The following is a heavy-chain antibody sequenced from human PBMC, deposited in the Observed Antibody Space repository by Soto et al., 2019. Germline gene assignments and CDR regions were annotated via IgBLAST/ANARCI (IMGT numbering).Heavy chain of an antibody. CDR3: ARDRGGGGDYAPYDY. CDR2: ITVYNGNT. J-gene: IGHJ4*02. V-gene: IGHV1-18*01. CDR1: GYTFTTYA. Sequence: GASVTVSCKTSGYTFTTYALTWVRQAPGQGLEWMGWITVYNGNTNYAQKLQGRVTLTTDTSTSTAYMELRSLRSDDTAVYYCARDRGGGGDYAPYDYWGQGTQVTVSS. D-gene: IGHD4-17*01.